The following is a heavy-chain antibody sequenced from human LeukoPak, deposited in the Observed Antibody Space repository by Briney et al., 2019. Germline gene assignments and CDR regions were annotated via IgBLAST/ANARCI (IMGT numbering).Heavy chain of an antibody. D-gene: IGHD3-3*01. J-gene: IGHJ6*02. CDR3: ARGLRAYYYYGMDV. Sequence: GGSLRLSCAASGFTFSSYAMSWVRQAPGKGLEWVSAISGSGGSTYYADSVKGRFTISRDNSKNTLYLQMGSLRVEDMAVYYCARGLRAYYYYGMDVWGQGTTVTVSS. V-gene: IGHV3-23*01. CDR1: GFTFSSYA. CDR2: ISGSGGST.